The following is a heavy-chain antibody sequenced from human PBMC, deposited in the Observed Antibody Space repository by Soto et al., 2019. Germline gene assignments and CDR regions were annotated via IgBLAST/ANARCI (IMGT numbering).Heavy chain of an antibody. V-gene: IGHV3-30*03. Sequence: PGGSLRLSCAASGFSFTTYGIHWVRQAPGKGLGWVALISSDGNNKYYADSVKGRFTISRDNSKDTLYLQMNSLRAEDTALYYCARATTTREGGGSFDDWGQGTPVTVSS. CDR1: GFSFTTYG. CDR2: ISSDGNNK. D-gene: IGHD2-15*01. J-gene: IGHJ4*02. CDR3: ARATTTREGGGSFDD.